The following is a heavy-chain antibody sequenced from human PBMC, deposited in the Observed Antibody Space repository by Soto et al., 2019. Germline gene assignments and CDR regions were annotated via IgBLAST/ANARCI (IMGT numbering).Heavy chain of an antibody. CDR1: GFTFSSYW. Sequence: GGSLRLSCAASGFTFSSYWMHWVRRAPGKGLVWVSRINSDGSSTSYADSVKGRFTISRDNAKNTLYLQMNSLRAEDTAVYYCARFIYPYCSSTSCYDTTPLDYWGQGTLVTVSS. CDR2: INSDGSST. J-gene: IGHJ4*02. V-gene: IGHV3-74*01. D-gene: IGHD2-2*01. CDR3: ARFIYPYCSSTSCYDTTPLDY.